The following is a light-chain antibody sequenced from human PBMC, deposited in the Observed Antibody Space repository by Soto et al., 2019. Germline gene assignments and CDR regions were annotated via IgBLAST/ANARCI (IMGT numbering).Light chain of an antibody. CDR1: SSNIGAAYD. CDR3: PSYDSSLSGSV. Sequence: QLVLTQPPSVSGAPGQRVTISCTGSSSNIGAAYDVHWYQHLPGTAPKLVIYGNFNRPSGVPDRFSGSKSGTSASLAITGLQAEDEADYYCPSYDSSLSGSVFGGGTKLTVL. V-gene: IGLV1-40*01. CDR2: GNF. J-gene: IGLJ3*02.